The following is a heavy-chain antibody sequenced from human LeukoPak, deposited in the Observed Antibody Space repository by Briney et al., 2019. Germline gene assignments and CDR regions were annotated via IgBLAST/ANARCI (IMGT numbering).Heavy chain of an antibody. J-gene: IGHJ3*02. CDR3: ARDPSYRGFDVFDI. D-gene: IGHD3-10*01. Sequence: GGSLRLSCATSGFTFTAFWMHWVRQAPGKGLVWVSRINHDGSSTNYADSVKGRFTISRDNAKNSLYLQMSSLRAEDTAMYYCARDPSYRGFDVFDIWGQGTMVTVSS. CDR2: INHDGSST. V-gene: IGHV3-74*01. CDR1: GFTFTAFW.